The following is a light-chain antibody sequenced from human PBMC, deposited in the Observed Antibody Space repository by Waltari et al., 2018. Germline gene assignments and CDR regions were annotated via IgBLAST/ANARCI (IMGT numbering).Light chain of an antibody. CDR2: GAS. Sequence: DIQLTQSPSSLSASAGARVTITCRASQGVGDSVAWYQQKPGKPPTLLIYGASTLHSGVPSRFSGSGSETDFTLTINSLQPEDVATYYCQKYNIAPRTFGPGTKVEIK. CDR1: QGVGDS. CDR3: QKYNIAPRT. V-gene: IGKV1-27*01. J-gene: IGKJ1*01.